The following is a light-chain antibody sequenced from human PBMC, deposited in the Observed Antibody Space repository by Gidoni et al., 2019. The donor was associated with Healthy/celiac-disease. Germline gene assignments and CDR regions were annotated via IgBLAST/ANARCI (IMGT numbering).Light chain of an antibody. Sequence: ETVLTQSPATMSSSPGERATRSCRASQSVSRYLAWYQQKPGQAPRLLIYDASNRAAGIPARFSGSESGTDFTLTISSLEPEDFAVYYCQQRSNWPPITFGQGTRLEIK. V-gene: IGKV3-11*01. J-gene: IGKJ5*01. CDR1: QSVSRY. CDR2: DAS. CDR3: QQRSNWPPIT.